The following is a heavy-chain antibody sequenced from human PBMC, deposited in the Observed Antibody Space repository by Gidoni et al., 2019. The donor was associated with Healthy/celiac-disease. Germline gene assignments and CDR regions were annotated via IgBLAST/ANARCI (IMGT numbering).Heavy chain of an antibody. CDR2: ISGSGGST. Sequence: EVQLLESGGGLVQPGGSLRLSCAASGFTFSSYAMRWVRQAPGKGLEWVSAISGSGGSTYYADSVKGRFTISRDNSKNTLYLQMNSLRAEDTAVYYCAKVGLMVYALAAAGEGFDYWGQGTLVTVSS. V-gene: IGHV3-23*01. CDR1: GFTFSSYA. J-gene: IGHJ4*02. D-gene: IGHD2-8*01. CDR3: AKVGLMVYALAAAGEGFDY.